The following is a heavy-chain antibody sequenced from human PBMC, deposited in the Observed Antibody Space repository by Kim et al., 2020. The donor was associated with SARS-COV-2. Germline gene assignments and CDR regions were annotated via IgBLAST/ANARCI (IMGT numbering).Heavy chain of an antibody. CDR3: ARDGPATAAGSYFRY. CDR1: GYTFTSYY. CDR2: INPSGGST. D-gene: IGHD4-17*01. V-gene: IGHV1-46*01. J-gene: IGHJ4*02. Sequence: ASVKVSCKASGYTFTSYYMHWVRQAPGQGLEWMGIINPSGGSTSYAQKFQGRVTMTRDTSTSTVYMELSSLRSEDTAVYYCARDGPATAAGSYFRYWGQGTLVTVSS.